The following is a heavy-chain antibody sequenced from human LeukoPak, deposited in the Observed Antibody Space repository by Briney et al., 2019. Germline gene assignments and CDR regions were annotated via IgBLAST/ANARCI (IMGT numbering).Heavy chain of an antibody. V-gene: IGHV1-24*01. CDR2: FDSEDGET. CDR3: ATSTYYDFWSGPWENYYYMDV. J-gene: IGHJ6*03. Sequence: ASVKVSCKVSGYTLTELFMHWVRQAPGKGLEWMGGFDSEDGETIYAQKFQGRVTMTEDTSTDTAYMELSSLRSEDTAVYYCATSTYYDFWSGPWENYYYMDVWGKGTTATVSS. CDR1: GYTLTELF. D-gene: IGHD3-3*01.